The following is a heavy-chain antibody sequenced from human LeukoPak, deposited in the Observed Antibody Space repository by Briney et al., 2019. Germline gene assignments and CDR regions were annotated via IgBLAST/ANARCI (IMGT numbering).Heavy chain of an antibody. CDR2: ISGSGGST. D-gene: IGHD6-19*01. V-gene: IGHV3-23*01. Sequence: GGSLRLSCAASGFTFSSYAMSWVRQAPGKGLEWVSAISGSGGSTYYADSVKGRFTISRDNSKNTLYLQMNSLRAEDTAVYYCAKDSKQWLGSADFDYWGQGTLVTVSS. CDR3: AKDSKQWLGSADFDY. CDR1: GFTFSSYA. J-gene: IGHJ4*02.